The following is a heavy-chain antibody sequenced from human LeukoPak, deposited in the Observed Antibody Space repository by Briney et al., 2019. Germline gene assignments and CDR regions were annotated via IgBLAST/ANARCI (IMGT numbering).Heavy chain of an antibody. CDR1: GFTLSSYW. CDR2: IKQDGSEK. J-gene: IGHJ4*02. D-gene: IGHD3-22*01. V-gene: IGHV3-7*01. Sequence: PGGSLRLSCAASGFTLSSYWMSWVRQAPGKGPEWVANIKQDGSEKYYVGSVKGRFTISRDNAKNSLYLQMNSLRAEDTAVYYCAYLPRGYGDRWGQGTLVTVST. CDR3: AYLPRGYGDR.